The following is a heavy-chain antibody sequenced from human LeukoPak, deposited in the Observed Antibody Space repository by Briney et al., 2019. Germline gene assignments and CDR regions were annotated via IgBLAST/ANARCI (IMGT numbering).Heavy chain of an antibody. Sequence: ASVNVSCKASGYTFTGYFMHWVRPAPGQGLEWMGWISAYNGNTNYAQKLQGRVTMTTDTPTSTAYMELRSLRSDDTAVYYCARDPYYCGSGSYYDYWGKGTLVTVSS. J-gene: IGHJ4*02. V-gene: IGHV1-18*04. CDR2: ISAYNGNT. D-gene: IGHD3-10*01. CDR3: ARDPYYCGSGSYYDY. CDR1: GYTFTGYF.